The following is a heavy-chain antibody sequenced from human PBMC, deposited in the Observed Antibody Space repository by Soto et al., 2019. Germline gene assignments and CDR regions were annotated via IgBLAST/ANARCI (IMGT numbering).Heavy chain of an antibody. J-gene: IGHJ6*02. CDR1: GFTFSSYS. CDR2: ISSSSSYI. D-gene: IGHD3-3*01. Sequence: EVQLVESGGGLVKPGGSLRLSCAASGFTFSSYSMNWVRQAPGKGLEWVSSISSSSSYIYYADSVKGRFTISRDNAKNSQHLQMNTLRAEDTAVYYCARDGRFLEWFSSGYGMDVWGQGTTVTVSS. CDR3: ARDGRFLEWFSSGYGMDV. V-gene: IGHV3-21*01.